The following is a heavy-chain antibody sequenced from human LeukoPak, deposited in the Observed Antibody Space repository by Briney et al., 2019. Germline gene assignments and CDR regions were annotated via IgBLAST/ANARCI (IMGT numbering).Heavy chain of an antibody. V-gene: IGHV3-33*01. CDR3: AREGSGWPSFDY. Sequence: GGSLRLSCAASGFTFSSYGMHWVRQAPGKGLEWVAVIWYDGSNKCYADSVKGRFTISRDNSKNTLYLQMNSLRAEDTAVYYCAREGSGWPSFDYWGQGTLVTVSS. J-gene: IGHJ4*02. CDR1: GFTFSSYG. CDR2: IWYDGSNK. D-gene: IGHD6-19*01.